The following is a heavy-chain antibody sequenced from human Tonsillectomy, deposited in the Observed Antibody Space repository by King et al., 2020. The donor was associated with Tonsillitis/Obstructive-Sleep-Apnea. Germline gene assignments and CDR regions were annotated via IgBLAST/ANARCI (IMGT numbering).Heavy chain of an antibody. CDR3: AGSYYDYIWGSYRYLPLDY. D-gene: IGHD3-16*02. J-gene: IGHJ4*02. V-gene: IGHV3-33*01. CDR1: GFTFSSYG. CDR2: IWYDGINK. Sequence: VQLVESGGGVVQPGRSLRLSCAASGFTFSSYGMHWVRQAPGKGLEWVAVIWYDGINKYYADSVKGRFTISRDNSKNTLYLQMNSLRAEDTAVYYCAGSYYDYIWGSYRYLPLDYWGQGTLVTVSS.